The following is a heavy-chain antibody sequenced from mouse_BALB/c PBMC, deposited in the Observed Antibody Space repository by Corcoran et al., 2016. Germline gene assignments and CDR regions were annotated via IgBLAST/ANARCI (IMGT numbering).Heavy chain of an antibody. CDR2: INPNNGDT. CDR3: ARDCDWYFDV. J-gene: IGHJ1*01. V-gene: IGHV1-26*01. CDR1: GYTFTDYY. Sequence: EVQLQQSGPELVKPGASVKMSCKASGYTFTDYYIKWVKPSHGKSLEWIGDINPNNGDTGYNQKFKGKATLTVDKSSSTAYMQLNSLTSEDSAVYYCARDCDWYFDVWGAGTTVTVSS.